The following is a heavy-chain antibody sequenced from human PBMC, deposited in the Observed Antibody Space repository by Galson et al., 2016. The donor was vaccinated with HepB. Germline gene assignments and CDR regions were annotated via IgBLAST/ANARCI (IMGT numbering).Heavy chain of an antibody. V-gene: IGHV1-2*04. J-gene: IGHJ3*02. D-gene: IGHD2-21*01. Sequence: SVKVSCKASGYTFTGYYMHWVRQAPGQGLEWMGWINPNSGAINYAQKFQAWVTLTRDTSISTAYMELSRLRFNDTAVYYCARTPRDLHIAFDIWGQGTMVTVSS. CDR3: ARTPRDLHIAFDI. CDR1: GYTFTGYY. CDR2: INPNSGAI.